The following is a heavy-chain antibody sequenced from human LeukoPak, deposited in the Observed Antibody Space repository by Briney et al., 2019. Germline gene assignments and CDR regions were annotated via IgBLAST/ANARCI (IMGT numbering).Heavy chain of an antibody. CDR1: GGSFSRYY. D-gene: IGHD3-10*01. V-gene: IGHV4-59*01. Sequence: SETLSLTCTVSGGSFSRYYWSWIRQPPGRGVEGIGYIYYSGSNHYTPSLKSRVTISVDTSKNKFSLKLSSVTAADTAVYYCARGSYGSGSYLGLNWFDPWGQGTLVTVSS. J-gene: IGHJ5*02. CDR2: IYYSGSN. CDR3: ARGSYGSGSYLGLNWFDP.